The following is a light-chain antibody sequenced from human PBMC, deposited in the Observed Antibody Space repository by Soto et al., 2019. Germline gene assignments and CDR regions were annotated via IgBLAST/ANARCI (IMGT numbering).Light chain of an antibody. J-gene: IGLJ1*01. CDR2: EVS. CDR3: SSYAGSNNFV. Sequence: QSVLAQPPSAPESPGQSVTISCTGTSSDVGGYNYVSWYQQHPGKAPKLMIYEVSKRPSGVPDRFSGSKSGNTASLTVSGLQAEDEADYYCSSYAGSNNFVFGSGTKVTVL. CDR1: SSDVGGYNY. V-gene: IGLV2-8*01.